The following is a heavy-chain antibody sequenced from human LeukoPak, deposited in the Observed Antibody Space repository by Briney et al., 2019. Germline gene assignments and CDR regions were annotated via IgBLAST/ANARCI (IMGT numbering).Heavy chain of an antibody. CDR1: GFTFSSYA. D-gene: IGHD4-17*01. J-gene: IGHJ6*02. CDR2: ISGSGGST. Sequence: PGGSLRLSCAASGFTFSSYAMSWVRQAPGKGLEWVSAISGSGGSTYYADSVKGRFTISRDNAKNSLYLQMNSLRAEDTAVYYCARNYGDYRYYYYYGMDVWGQGTTVTVSS. CDR3: ARNYGDYRYYYYYGMDV. V-gene: IGHV3-23*01.